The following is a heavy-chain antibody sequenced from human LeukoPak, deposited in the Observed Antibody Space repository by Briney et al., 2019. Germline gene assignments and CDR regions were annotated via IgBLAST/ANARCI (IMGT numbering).Heavy chain of an antibody. CDR3: ARVRDSSRYACDY. CDR2: IYPGDSDT. J-gene: IGHJ4*02. V-gene: IGHV5-51*03. D-gene: IGHD3-22*01. Sequence: PGESLKISCKGSGYSFTSYWIGWVRQMPGKGLEWIAIIYPGDSDTRYSPSFQGQVTISADKSISTAYLQSSSLKASDTAMYYYARVRDSSRYACDYWGQGTLVTVSS. CDR1: GYSFTSYW.